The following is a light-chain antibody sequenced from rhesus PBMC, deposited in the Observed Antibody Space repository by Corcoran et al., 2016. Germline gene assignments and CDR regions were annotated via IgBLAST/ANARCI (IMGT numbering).Light chain of an antibody. J-gene: IGKJ2*01. CDR1: QGISSW. Sequence: DIQMTQSPSSLSASVGDTVTITCRVSQGISSWLAWYQQKPGKAPNLLIYKASNLQSGVPSRFSGIGSWTEFTLTISSLQSEDFAIYYCQQYISRPYSFGQGTKVEIK. CDR3: QQYISRPYS. CDR2: KAS. V-gene: IGKV1-22*01.